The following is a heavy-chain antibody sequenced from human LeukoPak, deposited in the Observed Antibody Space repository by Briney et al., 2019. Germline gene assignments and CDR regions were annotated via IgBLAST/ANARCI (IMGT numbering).Heavy chain of an antibody. D-gene: IGHD3-22*01. Sequence: SETLSLTCAVYGGPFSGYYWSWIRQPPGKGLEWIGEINHSGSTNYNPSLKSRVTISVDTSKNQFSLKLSSVTAADTAVYYCASGAYYYDQFDYWGQGTLVTVSS. CDR2: INHSGST. V-gene: IGHV4-34*01. J-gene: IGHJ4*02. CDR1: GGPFSGYY. CDR3: ASGAYYYDQFDY.